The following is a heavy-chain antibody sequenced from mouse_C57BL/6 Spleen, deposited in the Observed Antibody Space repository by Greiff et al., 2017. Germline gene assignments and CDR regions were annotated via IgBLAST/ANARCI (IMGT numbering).Heavy chain of an antibody. J-gene: IGHJ4*01. CDR3: VSHYGSSPYYAMDY. CDR1: GFSFNTYA. D-gene: IGHD1-1*01. V-gene: IGHV10-1*01. CDR2: IRSKSNNYAT. Sequence: EVKLMESGGGLVQPKGSLKLSCAASGFSFNTYAMNWVRQAPGKGLEWVARIRSKSNNYATYYADSVKDRFTISRDDSESMRYLTMNNLKTEDTSMYYCVSHYGSSPYYAMDYWGQGTSVTVSS.